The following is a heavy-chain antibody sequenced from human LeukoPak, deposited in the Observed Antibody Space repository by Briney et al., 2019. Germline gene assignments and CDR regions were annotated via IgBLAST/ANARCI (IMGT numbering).Heavy chain of an antibody. D-gene: IGHD6-19*01. CDR3: ARHEIIAVAGPVGADAFDI. V-gene: IGHV4-39*01. J-gene: IGHJ3*02. CDR2: IYYSGST. CDR1: GGSISSSSYY. Sequence: PSETLSLTCTVSGGSISSSSYYWGWIRQPPGKGLEWIGSIYYSGSTYYNPSLKSRVTISVDTSKNQFSLKLSSVTAADTAVYYCARHEIIAVAGPVGADAFDIWGQGTMVTVSS.